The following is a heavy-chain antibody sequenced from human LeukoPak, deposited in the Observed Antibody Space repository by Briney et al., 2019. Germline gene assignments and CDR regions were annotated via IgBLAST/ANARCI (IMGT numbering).Heavy chain of an antibody. CDR2: IYYSGST. V-gene: IGHV4-39*01. CDR3: ARHVEADAFDI. J-gene: IGHJ3*02. Sequence: PSETLSLTCTVSGGSISSSSYYWGWIRQPPGKGLEWIGSIYYSGSTYYNPSLKSRVTISVDTSKNQFSLKLSSVTAADTAVYYCARHVEADAFDIRGQGTMVTVSS. CDR1: GGSISSSSYY.